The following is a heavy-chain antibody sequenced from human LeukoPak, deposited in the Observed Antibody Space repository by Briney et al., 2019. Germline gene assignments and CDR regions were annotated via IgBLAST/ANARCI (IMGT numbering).Heavy chain of an antibody. D-gene: IGHD3-9*01. CDR3: ARGQPYYDILTGWDY. V-gene: IGHV4-59*01. J-gene: IGHJ4*02. CDR2: IYYSGST. Sequence: SETLSLTCTVSGGSISSYYWSWIRQPPGKGLEWIGYIYYSGSTNYNPSLKSRVTISVDTSKNQFSLKLSSVTAADTAVYYCARGQPYYDILTGWDYWGQGTLVTVSS. CDR1: GGSISSYY.